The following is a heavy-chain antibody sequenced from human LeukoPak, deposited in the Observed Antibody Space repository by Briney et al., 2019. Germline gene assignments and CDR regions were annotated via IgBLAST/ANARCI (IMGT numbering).Heavy chain of an antibody. V-gene: IGHV4-39*01. Sequence: ASETLSLTCTVSGGSISSSGYYWGWIRQPPGKGLEWIASIYYSGSTYCNPSLKSRVIISVDTSKNQHSLKLSSLTAADTAVYYCARHEYSGSYYGLSWFDPWGQGTLVTVSS. D-gene: IGHD1-26*01. CDR3: ARHEYSGSYYGLSWFDP. CDR1: GGSISSSGYY. CDR2: IYYSGST. J-gene: IGHJ5*02.